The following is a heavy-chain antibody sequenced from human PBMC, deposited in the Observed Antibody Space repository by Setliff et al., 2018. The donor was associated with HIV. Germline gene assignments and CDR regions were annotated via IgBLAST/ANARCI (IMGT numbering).Heavy chain of an antibody. CDR1: GASISSYY. J-gene: IGHJ4*02. CDR2: IYTSGNM. D-gene: IGHD4-17*01. V-gene: IGHV4-4*07. Sequence: SETLSLTCTVSGASISSYYWNWFRQPAGKGLESLGRIYTSGNMIYNPSLKSRVTMSADTSRNQLSLKLSSVTAADTAMYYCVRDDYGYNGKGFDYWGPGTLVTVSS. CDR3: VRDDYGYNGKGFDY.